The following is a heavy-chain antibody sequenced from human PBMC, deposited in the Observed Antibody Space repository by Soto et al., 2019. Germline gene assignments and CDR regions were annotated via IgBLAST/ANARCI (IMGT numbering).Heavy chain of an antibody. D-gene: IGHD5-18*01. CDR2: ISSSSTYI. CDR1: GFPFSTYR. V-gene: IGHV3-21*01. Sequence: EVQLVESGGGLVKPGGSLRLSCAASGFPFSTYRMSWVRQAPGKGLEWVSSISSSSTYIYYADSVRGRFTISRDNANNSLFLQMNSLRAEDTAVYYCARDSVRGSSSYDAFDIWGQGTMVTVSS. J-gene: IGHJ3*02. CDR3: ARDSVRGSSSYDAFDI.